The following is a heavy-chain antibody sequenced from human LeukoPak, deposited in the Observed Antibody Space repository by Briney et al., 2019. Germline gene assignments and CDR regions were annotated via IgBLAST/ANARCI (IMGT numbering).Heavy chain of an antibody. Sequence: ASLKVSCKASRYPFTTSGFSSVRQAPGQGLEWVGWVSADTGNTNFAQMFQGSLTMTTDTSTSTSHMELRSLTSDDTAVYYCARESRETGSTSDFDYWGQGTLVTVSS. CDR1: RYPFTTSG. CDR2: VSADTGNT. CDR3: ARESRETGSTSDFDY. D-gene: IGHD1-7*01. J-gene: IGHJ4*02. V-gene: IGHV1-18*01.